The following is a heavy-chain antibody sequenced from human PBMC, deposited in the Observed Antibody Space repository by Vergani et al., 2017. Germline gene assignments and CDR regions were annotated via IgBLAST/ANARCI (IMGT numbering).Heavy chain of an antibody. J-gene: IGHJ5*02. CDR3: AGDTHSWQRADR. D-gene: IGHD6-13*01. Sequence: EVQLLESGGGLVQPGGSLRLSCAASGFTFSSYAMSWVRQVPGKGLEWVSGISGSGGNTDYANSVKGRFTISRDNSKNTLYLQMNSLRADDTAVYYCAGDTHSWQRADRWGQGLLVSVSS. CDR1: GFTFSSYA. CDR2: ISGSGGNT. V-gene: IGHV3-23*01.